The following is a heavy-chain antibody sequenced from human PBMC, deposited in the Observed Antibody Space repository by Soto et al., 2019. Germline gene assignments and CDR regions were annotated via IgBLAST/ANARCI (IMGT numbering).Heavy chain of an antibody. CDR3: AKVARVYDYVWGNAFDI. CDR2: ISGSGGST. J-gene: IGHJ3*02. V-gene: IGHV3-23*01. Sequence: GGSLRLSCVASGFTFSSYAMSWVRQAPGKGLEWVSAISGSGGSTYYADSVKGRFTISRDNSKNTLYLQMNSLRAEDTAVYYCAKVARVYDYVWGNAFDIWGQGTMVTVSS. CDR1: GFTFSSYA. D-gene: IGHD3-16*01.